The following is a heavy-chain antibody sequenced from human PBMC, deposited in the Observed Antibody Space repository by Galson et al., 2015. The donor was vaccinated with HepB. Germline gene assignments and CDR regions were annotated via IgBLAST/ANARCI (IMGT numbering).Heavy chain of an antibody. V-gene: IGHV1-24*01. CDR1: GYTLTGLS. D-gene: IGHD6-19*01. CDR2: FDPEDAET. Sequence: SVKVSCKVSGYTLTGLSMHWVRQAPGKGLEWMGGFDPEDAETIYAQKLQGRVTMTEDTSTGTAYMELSSLKSEDTAVYYCATLGLAVAGEDYWGQGTLVTVSS. J-gene: IGHJ4*02. CDR3: ATLGLAVAGEDY.